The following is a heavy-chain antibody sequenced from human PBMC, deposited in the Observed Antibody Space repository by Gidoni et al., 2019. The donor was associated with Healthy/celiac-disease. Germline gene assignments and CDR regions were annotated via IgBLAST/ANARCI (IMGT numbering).Heavy chain of an antibody. CDR1: GGSISRSNW. CDR2: IYHSGST. D-gene: IGHD1-26*01. V-gene: IGHV4-4*02. CDR3: ARSLGGSYGAGAFDI. J-gene: IGHJ3*02. Sequence: QVQLQESGPGLVKPSGTLSLTCAVSGGSISRSNWWSWVRQPLGKGLEWIGEIYHSGSTNYNPSLKSRVTISVDKSKNQFSLKLSSVTAADTAVYYCARSLGGSYGAGAFDIWGQGTMVTVSS.